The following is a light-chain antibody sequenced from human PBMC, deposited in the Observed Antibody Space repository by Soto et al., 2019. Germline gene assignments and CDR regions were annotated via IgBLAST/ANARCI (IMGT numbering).Light chain of an antibody. CDR1: QHVSSN. Sequence: ENVTTQSPATLSVSPGGSATLSCRASQHVSSNFAWYRQKPGQAPTLLIYRASTRATGIPARFSGSGSGTEFTLTVSSLQSEDFAVYYCQQYNNWPYTFGQGTKLEIK. CDR3: QQYNNWPYT. CDR2: RAS. J-gene: IGKJ2*01. V-gene: IGKV3-15*01.